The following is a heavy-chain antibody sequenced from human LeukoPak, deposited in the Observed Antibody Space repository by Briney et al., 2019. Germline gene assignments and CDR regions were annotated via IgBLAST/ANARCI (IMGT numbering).Heavy chain of an antibody. CDR2: ISAYNGNT. V-gene: IGHV1-18*01. Sequence: ASVKVSRKSSGYTFTNYGITWVRQAPGQGLEWMGWISAYNGNTNYAQKFQGRVTMTTDTSTSTAYMEVRSLRSDDTAMYYCARVCHWDIDNTRGDPVDYWGQGTLVTVSS. CDR3: ARVCHWDIDNTRGDPVDY. J-gene: IGHJ4*02. D-gene: IGHD2-15*01. CDR1: GYTFTNYG.